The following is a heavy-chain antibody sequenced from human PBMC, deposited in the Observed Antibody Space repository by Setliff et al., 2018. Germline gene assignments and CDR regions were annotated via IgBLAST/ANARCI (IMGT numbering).Heavy chain of an antibody. CDR2: IIPIFGTT. Sequence: SVKVSCKASGGTFKNYGISWVRQAPGQGLEWMGGIIPIFGTTNYAQKFQGRATIITDESTSTAYMELSSLRSEDTAVYYCAREGVDSKSSTDYRYYMDVWGKGTTVTVSS. D-gene: IGHD6-6*01. CDR3: AREGVDSKSSTDYRYYMDV. V-gene: IGHV1-69*05. J-gene: IGHJ6*03. CDR1: GGTFKNYG.